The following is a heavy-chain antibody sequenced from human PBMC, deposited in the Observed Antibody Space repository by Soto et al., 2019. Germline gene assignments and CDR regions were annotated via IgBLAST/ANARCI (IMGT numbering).Heavy chain of an antibody. V-gene: IGHV3-13*01. Sequence: EVQLVECGGGLVQPGGSLRLSCAASGFTFSIYDIHWVRQATGKGLEWVSGIESAGATYYSDSVKGRFTISRDNAKNSLYPQMNGLRAEDTAVYYCARDAKSEYSRGAGALDSWGQGALVTVSS. J-gene: IGHJ5*01. CDR3: ARDAKSEYSRGAGALDS. D-gene: IGHD6-19*01. CDR1: GFTFSIYD. CDR2: IESAGAT.